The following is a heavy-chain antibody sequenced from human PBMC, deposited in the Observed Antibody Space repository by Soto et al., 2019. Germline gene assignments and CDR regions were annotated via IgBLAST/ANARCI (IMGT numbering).Heavy chain of an antibody. J-gene: IGHJ6*02. CDR3: AREFTGTDYYYYYGMDV. V-gene: IGHV3-30-3*01. CDR1: GFTFSSYA. D-gene: IGHD1-1*01. CDR2: ISYDGSNK. Sequence: GSLRLSCAASGFTFSSYAMHWVRQAPGKGLEWVAVISYDGSNKYYADSVKGRFTTSRDNSKNTLYLQMNSLRAEDTAVYYCAREFTGTDYYYYYGMDVWGQGTTVTVSS.